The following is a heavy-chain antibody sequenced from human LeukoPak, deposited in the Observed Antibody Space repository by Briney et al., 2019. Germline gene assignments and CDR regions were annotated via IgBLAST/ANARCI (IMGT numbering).Heavy chain of an antibody. CDR3: AREKFDY. CDR1: GFTFSTYL. CDR2: IKQDGSEK. J-gene: IGHJ4*02. V-gene: IGHV3-7*03. Sequence: GGSLRLSCAASGFTFSTYLMNWVRQAPGKGLEWEANIKQDGSEKYYVDSVKGRFTISRDNAKNSLFLQMNSLRAEDTAVYYCAREKFDYWGQGTLVTVSS.